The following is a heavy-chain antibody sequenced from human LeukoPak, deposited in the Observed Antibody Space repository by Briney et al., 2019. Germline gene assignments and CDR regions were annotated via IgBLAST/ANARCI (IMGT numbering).Heavy chain of an antibody. CDR1: GFNFRDHW. V-gene: IGHV3-7*03. Sequence: GGSLRLSCAVSGFNFRDHWMDWVRQAPGKGLEWVGHIKTDGSETYYVDSLKGRFSISRDNTNNALYLQMNSLRVEDTAVYYCAKNNGWFHLAQWGQGTLVTVSS. CDR2: IKTDGSET. CDR3: AKNNGWFHLAQ. J-gene: IGHJ4*02. D-gene: IGHD6-19*01.